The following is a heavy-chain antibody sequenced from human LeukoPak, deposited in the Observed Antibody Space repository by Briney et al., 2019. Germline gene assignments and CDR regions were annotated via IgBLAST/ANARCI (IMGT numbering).Heavy chain of an antibody. Sequence: GGSLRLSCAASGFTFSSYAMSWVRQAPGKGLEWVSDIGGSGVTTYYADSVKGRFTISRDNSMHTLYLQMNSLRAEDTAVYYCAKDYYDSSGYYFPNWYFDLWGRGTLVTVSS. V-gene: IGHV3-23*01. J-gene: IGHJ2*01. CDR2: IGGSGVTT. CDR1: GFTFSSYA. CDR3: AKDYYDSSGYYFPNWYFDL. D-gene: IGHD3-22*01.